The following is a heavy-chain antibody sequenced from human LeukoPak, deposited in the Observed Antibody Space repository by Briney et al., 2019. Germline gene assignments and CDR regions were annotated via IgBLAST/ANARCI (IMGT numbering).Heavy chain of an antibody. J-gene: IGHJ3*02. V-gene: IGHV4-61*02. CDR2: IYTSGST. CDR1: GGTISSGTYY. Sequence: SQTLSLTCTVSGGTISSGTYYWNWIRQPAGKGLEWIGRIYTSGSTNYNPSLKSRVTISVDTSKNQFSLKLSSVTAADTAVYYCARSYYYDSSGSNDAFDIWGQGTMVTVSS. CDR3: ARSYYYDSSGSNDAFDI. D-gene: IGHD3-22*01.